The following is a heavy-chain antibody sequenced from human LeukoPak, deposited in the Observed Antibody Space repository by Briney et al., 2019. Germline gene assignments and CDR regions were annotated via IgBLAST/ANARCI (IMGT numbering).Heavy chain of an antibody. J-gene: IGHJ6*03. Sequence: PGGSLRLSCAASGFTFSSYSMNWVRQAPGKGLEWVSYISSSSSTIYYADSVKGRFTISRDNAKNSLSLQMNSLRAEDTAVYYCAKDSLGPFDWLLRTYYYYYYMDVWGKGTTVTISS. CDR3: AKDSLGPFDWLLRTYYYYYYMDV. CDR2: ISSSSSTI. D-gene: IGHD3-9*01. V-gene: IGHV3-48*01. CDR1: GFTFSSYS.